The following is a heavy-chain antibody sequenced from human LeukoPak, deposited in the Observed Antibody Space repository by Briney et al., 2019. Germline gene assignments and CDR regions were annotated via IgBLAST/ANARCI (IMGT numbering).Heavy chain of an antibody. CDR3: CTPAFDY. CDR2: IRSRANSYAT. D-gene: IGHD2-8*01. J-gene: IGHJ4*02. Sequence: GGSLRLSCAASGFTFSGSAMHWVRQASGKGLGWVGRIRSRANSYATAYAASVKGRFTISRDDSKNTAYLQMNSLKTEDTAVYYCCTPAFDYWGQGTLVTVSS. CDR1: GFTFSGSA. V-gene: IGHV3-73*01.